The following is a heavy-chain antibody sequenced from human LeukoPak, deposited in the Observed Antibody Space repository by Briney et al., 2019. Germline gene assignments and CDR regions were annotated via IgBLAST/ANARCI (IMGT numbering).Heavy chain of an antibody. Sequence: SETLSLTCTVSGGSISSYYWSWIRQPAGKGLEWIGEINHSGSTNYNPSLKSRVTISVDTSKNQFSLKLSSVTAADTAVYYCARLIAAAGTSSSWFDPWGQGTLVTVSS. CDR2: INHSGST. CDR3: ARLIAAAGTSSSWFDP. CDR1: GGSISSYY. V-gene: IGHV4-34*01. J-gene: IGHJ5*02. D-gene: IGHD6-13*01.